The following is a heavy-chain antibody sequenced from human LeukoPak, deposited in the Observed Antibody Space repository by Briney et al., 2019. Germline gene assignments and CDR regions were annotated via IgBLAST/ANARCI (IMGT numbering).Heavy chain of an antibody. CDR2: ISYDGSKK. CDR3: AKGFGYDSGTYATD. J-gene: IGHJ1*01. V-gene: IGHV3-30*18. CDR1: GFTFTSYA. Sequence: GGSLRLSCAASGFTFTSYAMHWVRQAPGKGLEWVAVISYDGSKKYYADSVKGRFTISRDNSKNTLYLQMNSLRAEDTAVYYCAKGFGYDSGTYATDWGQGTLVIVSS. D-gene: IGHD3-10*01.